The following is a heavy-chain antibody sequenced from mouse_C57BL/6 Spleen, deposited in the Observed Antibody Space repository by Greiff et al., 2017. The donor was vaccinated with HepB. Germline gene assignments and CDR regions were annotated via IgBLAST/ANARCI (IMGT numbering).Heavy chain of an antibody. Sequence: QVHVKQPGAELVMPGASVKLSCKASGYTFTSYWMHWVKQRPGQGLEWIGEIDPSDSYTNYNQKFKGKSTLTVDKSSSTAYMQLSSLTSEDSAVYYCARRRPFSTVVEGYAMDYWGQGTSVTVSS. CDR1: GYTFTSYW. V-gene: IGHV1-69*01. CDR3: ARRRPFSTVVEGYAMDY. CDR2: IDPSDSYT. D-gene: IGHD1-1*01. J-gene: IGHJ4*01.